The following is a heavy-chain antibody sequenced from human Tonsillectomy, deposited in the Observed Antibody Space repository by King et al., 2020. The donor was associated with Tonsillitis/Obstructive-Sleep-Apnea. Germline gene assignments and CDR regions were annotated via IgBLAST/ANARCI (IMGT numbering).Heavy chain of an antibody. V-gene: IGHV3-15*01. Sequence: QLVQSGGGLVKPGGSLRVSCAASGFTFSYAWMNWVRQAPGKGLEWVGRMKSKIDGGTIEYAAPVKGRFTISRDDSKNTLYLQMNSLKTEDSAVYYCTTDLTLRDYIDGWGKGDTVTVSS. J-gene: IGHJ6*03. D-gene: IGHD5/OR15-5a*01. CDR2: MKSKIDGGTI. CDR3: TTDLTLRDYIDG. CDR1: GFTFSYAW.